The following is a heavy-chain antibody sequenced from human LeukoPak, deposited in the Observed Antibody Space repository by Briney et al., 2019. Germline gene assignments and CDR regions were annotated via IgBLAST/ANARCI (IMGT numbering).Heavy chain of an antibody. CDR3: ARTNLRGVGPYYYGMDV. CDR1: GGTFISYA. J-gene: IGHJ6*02. CDR2: IIPIFGTA. V-gene: IGHV1-69*13. D-gene: IGHD3-10*01. Sequence: ASVKVSCKAPGGTFISYAISWVRQAPGQGLEWMGGIIPIFGTANYAQKFQGRVTITADESTSTAYMELSSLRSEDTAVYYCARTNLRGVGPYYYGMDVWGQGTTVTVSS.